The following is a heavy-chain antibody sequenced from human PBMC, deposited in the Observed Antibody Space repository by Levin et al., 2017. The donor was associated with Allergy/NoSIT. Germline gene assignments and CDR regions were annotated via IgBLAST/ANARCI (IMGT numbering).Heavy chain of an antibody. V-gene: IGHV4-38-2*02. CDR3: ARDGGSYSYVDY. CDR2: IYHSGST. D-gene: IGHD1-26*01. Sequence: SQTLSLTCTVSGYSISSGYYWGWIRQPPGKGLEWIGSIYHSGSTYYNPSLKSRVTISVDTSKNQFSLKLSSVTAADTAVYYCARDGGSYSYVDYWGQGTLVTVSS. J-gene: IGHJ4*02. CDR1: GYSISSGYY.